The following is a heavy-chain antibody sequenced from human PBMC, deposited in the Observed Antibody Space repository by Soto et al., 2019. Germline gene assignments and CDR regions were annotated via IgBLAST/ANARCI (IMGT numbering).Heavy chain of an antibody. CDR3: ARHGQYSSSWYVASYYYYGMDV. CDR2: IYHSGST. V-gene: IGHV4-30-2*01. Sequence: SETLSLTCAVSGGSISSGGYSWSWIRQPPGKGLEWIGYIYHSGSTYYNPSLKSRVTISVDRSKNQFSLKLSSVTAADTAVYYCARHGQYSSSWYVASYYYYGMDVWGQGTTVTVSS. J-gene: IGHJ6*02. CDR1: GGSISSGGYS. D-gene: IGHD6-13*01.